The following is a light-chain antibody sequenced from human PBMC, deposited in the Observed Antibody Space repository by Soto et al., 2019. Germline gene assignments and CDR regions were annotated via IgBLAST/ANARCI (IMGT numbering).Light chain of an antibody. V-gene: IGLV1-51*02. Sequence: QSVLTQPPSVSAAPGQKVTISCSGSSSNIGNNYVSWYQQLPGTAPKLLIYENSKRPSGNPDRFSGSKSGTSATLGITGLQTGDEADYYCGTWDSSLSAWLFGGGTKLTVL. CDR3: GTWDSSLSAWL. CDR2: ENS. J-gene: IGLJ3*02. CDR1: SSNIGNNY.